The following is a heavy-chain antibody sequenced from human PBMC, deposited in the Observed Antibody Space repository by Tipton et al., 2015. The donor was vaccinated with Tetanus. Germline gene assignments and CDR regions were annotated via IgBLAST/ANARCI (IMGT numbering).Heavy chain of an antibody. CDR1: GGSISSYY. V-gene: IGHV4-59*01. J-gene: IGHJ4*02. Sequence: TLSLTCTVSGGSISSYYWSWIRQPPGKGLEWIGYIYFNGSTNYNPSLKSRATISVDTSKNQFSLKLSSVTAADTAVYYCARYYDSSGYYRRRYTSSFDYWGQGTLVTVSS. CDR2: IYFNGST. D-gene: IGHD3-22*01. CDR3: ARYYDSSGYYRRRYTSSFDY.